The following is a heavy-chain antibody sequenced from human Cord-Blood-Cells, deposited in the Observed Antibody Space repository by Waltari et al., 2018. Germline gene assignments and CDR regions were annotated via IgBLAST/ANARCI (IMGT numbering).Heavy chain of an antibody. Sequence: QVQLQQWGAGLLKPSETLSLTCAVYGGSFSGYYWSWIRQPPGKGLEWIGEINHSGSTNYNPSLKGRVTISVDTSKNQFSLKLSSVTAADTAVYYCARRPPPYSGSYYWFDPWGQGTLVTVSS. CDR3: ARRPPPYSGSYYWFDP. CDR1: GGSFSGYY. J-gene: IGHJ5*02. D-gene: IGHD1-26*01. V-gene: IGHV4-34*01. CDR2: INHSGST.